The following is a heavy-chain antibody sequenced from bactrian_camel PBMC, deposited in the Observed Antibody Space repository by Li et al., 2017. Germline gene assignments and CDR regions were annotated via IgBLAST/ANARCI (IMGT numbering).Heavy chain of an antibody. D-gene: IGHD4*01. J-gene: IGHJ6*01. CDR2: ISTDGGRT. Sequence: DVQLVESGGGSVQARGSLRLTCAISGFRYTSNCVAWFRQTPGKEREAVAGISTDGGRTQYADSVKGRFSISGDNAKNTVYLQMNSLKPEDTAVYYCVREQKSGDYAPAFGYWGQGTQVTVS. CDR3: VREQKSGDYAPAFGY. V-gene: IGHV3S40*01. CDR1: GFRYTSNC.